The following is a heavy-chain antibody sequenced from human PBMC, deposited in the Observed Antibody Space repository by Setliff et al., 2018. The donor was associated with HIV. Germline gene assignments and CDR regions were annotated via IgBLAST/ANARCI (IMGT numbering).Heavy chain of an antibody. D-gene: IGHD3-10*02. V-gene: IGHV4-38-2*02. CDR2: IFHSGST. Sequence: SSETLSLTCTVSGGSIRGHYWSWIRQPPGKGLEWIGSIFHSGSTYYNPSLKSRVTMSVDTSEIQFSRKLRSVTAAEKAVYYCARCSGGWSREEHPRPDGAFHIWGQVAMVTVSS. J-gene: IGHJ3*02. CDR3: ARCSGGWSREEHPRPDGAFHI. CDR1: GGSIRGHY.